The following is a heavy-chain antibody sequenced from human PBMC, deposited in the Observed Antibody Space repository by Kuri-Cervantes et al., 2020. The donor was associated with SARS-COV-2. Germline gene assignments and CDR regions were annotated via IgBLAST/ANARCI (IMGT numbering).Heavy chain of an antibody. J-gene: IGHJ6*02. CDR1: GYTFSSYY. CDR3: ARGMVRGVIQYYYYGTDV. CDR2: INPNSGGT. D-gene: IGHD3-10*01. Sequence: ASVKVSCKASGYTFSSYYMYWVRQAPGQGLEWMGWINPNSGGTNYAQNFQGWVTMTRDTSISTAYMELSRLRSDDTAVYYCARGMVRGVIQYYYYGTDVWGQGTTVTVSS. V-gene: IGHV1-2*04.